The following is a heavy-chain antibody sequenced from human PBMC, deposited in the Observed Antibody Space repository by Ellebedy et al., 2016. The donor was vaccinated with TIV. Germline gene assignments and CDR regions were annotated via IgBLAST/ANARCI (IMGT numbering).Heavy chain of an antibody. V-gene: IGHV3-30-3*01. Sequence: GGSLRLSCAASGFTFSTYAMHWVRQAPGKGLEWVAIISYDGNNKYYADSVKGRFTISRDNSNNTLYLQVNSLRAEDTAVYYCARVTGGLGGAFDIWGQGKMVTVSS. CDR3: ARVTGGLGGAFDI. D-gene: IGHD2-8*02. CDR2: ISYDGNNK. CDR1: GFTFSTYA. J-gene: IGHJ3*02.